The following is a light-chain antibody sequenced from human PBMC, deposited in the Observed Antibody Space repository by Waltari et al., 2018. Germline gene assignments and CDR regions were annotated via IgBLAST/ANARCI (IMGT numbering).Light chain of an antibody. J-gene: IGKJ2*01. CDR2: KAS. CDR3: QQYNSYSA. V-gene: IGKV1-5*03. Sequence: LMTYFPSSLSAYVGDRVTVTCRASQSISSWLGGYQQKPGKAPKLLIYKASSLESGVPSRCSASGSGTEFTRTISSLQPDDFATYYGQQYNSYSAFGQGTELEI. CDR1: QSISSW.